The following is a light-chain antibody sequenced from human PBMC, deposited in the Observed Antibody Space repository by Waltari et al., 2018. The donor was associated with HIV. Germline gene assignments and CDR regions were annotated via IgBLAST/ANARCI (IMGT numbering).Light chain of an antibody. Sequence: QSVLTPPPSASGTPGQRVTISCSELNSNIGTNYVYSYQQLPGTTPKLLIYRNGQRPSGVPDRFSGSKSGTSASLAISGLRSEDEAAYYCAAWDDILSGLVFGGGTKLTVL. CDR3: AAWDDILSGLV. CDR2: RNG. J-gene: IGLJ3*02. CDR1: NSNIGTNY. V-gene: IGLV1-47*01.